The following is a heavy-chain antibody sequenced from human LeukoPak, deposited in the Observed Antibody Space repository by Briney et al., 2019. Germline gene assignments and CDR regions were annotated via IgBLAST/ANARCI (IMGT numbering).Heavy chain of an antibody. CDR1: DDSISSTNW. V-gene: IGHV4-4*02. CDR3: ARGLVTTGRSSFDN. D-gene: IGHD4-17*01. Sequence: SETLSLTCTVSDDSISSTNWWHWVRQPPGKGLEWIGEIYHTGSTNNNPSLTSRVTISVDKSKNQFSLKLSSVTAADTAVYYCARGLVTTGRSSFDNWGQGTLVTVSS. J-gene: IGHJ4*02. CDR2: IYHTGST.